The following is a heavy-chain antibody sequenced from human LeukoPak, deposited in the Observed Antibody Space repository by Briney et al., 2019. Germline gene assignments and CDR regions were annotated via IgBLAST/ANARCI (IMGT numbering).Heavy chain of an antibody. Sequence: ASVKVSCKASGYTFTSYGISWVRQAPGQGLEWMGIINPSGGSTSYAQKFQGRVTMTRDTSTSTVYMELSSLRSEDTAVYYCARDRSVGYYDSSGYYLFDYWGQGTLVTVSS. D-gene: IGHD3-22*01. CDR3: ARDRSVGYYDSSGYYLFDY. CDR2: INPSGGST. V-gene: IGHV1-46*01. CDR1: GYTFTSYG. J-gene: IGHJ4*02.